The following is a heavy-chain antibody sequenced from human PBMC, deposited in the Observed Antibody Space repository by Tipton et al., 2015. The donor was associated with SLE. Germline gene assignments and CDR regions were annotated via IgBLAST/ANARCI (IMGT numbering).Heavy chain of an antibody. CDR3: ARPRYSTSWYPFDH. CDR2: VYPGDSRT. Sequence: LVQSGAEMKKPGESLKISCKGSGYFFANYWIAWVRQMPGKGLEWMGIVYPGDSRTTYSQSFQGRVSISADKSTGTAYLQWSRLEASDTTMYYCARPRYSTSWYPFDHWGQGTLVTVSS. CDR1: GYFFANYW. V-gene: IGHV5-51*03. D-gene: IGHD6-13*01. J-gene: IGHJ4*02.